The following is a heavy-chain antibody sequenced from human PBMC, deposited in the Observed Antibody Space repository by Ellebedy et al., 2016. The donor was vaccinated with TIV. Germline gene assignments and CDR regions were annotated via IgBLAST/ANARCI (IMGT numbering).Heavy chain of an antibody. CDR3: AGYRGEAVAGNWFDP. CDR2: ISGSGVTT. CDR1: GFTFNTYA. D-gene: IGHD6-19*01. V-gene: IGHV3-23*01. J-gene: IGHJ5*02. Sequence: GESPKISCADPGFTFNTYAMSWVRQAPGTGLELVSHISGSGVTTYYADSVRGRFSISRDNSKNTLFLQMNSLRADDTAVYYCAGYRGEAVAGNWFDPWGQGTLVTVSS.